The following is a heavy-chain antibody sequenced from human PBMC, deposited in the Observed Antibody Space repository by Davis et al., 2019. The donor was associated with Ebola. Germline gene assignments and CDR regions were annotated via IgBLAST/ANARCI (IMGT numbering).Heavy chain of an antibody. D-gene: IGHD3-10*01. Sequence: GESLKISCAASGFTFSSYAMHWVRQAPGKGLEWVAVISYDGSNKYYADSVKGRFTISRDNSKNTLYLQMSSLRPEDTAVYSCARSGSGSAFDYWGQGTLVTVSS. CDR3: ARSGSGSAFDY. CDR2: ISYDGSNK. J-gene: IGHJ4*02. V-gene: IGHV3-30-3*01. CDR1: GFTFSSYA.